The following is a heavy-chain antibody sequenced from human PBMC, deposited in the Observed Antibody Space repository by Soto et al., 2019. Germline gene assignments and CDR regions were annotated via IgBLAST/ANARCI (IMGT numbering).Heavy chain of an antibody. D-gene: IGHD3-16*02. V-gene: IGHV4-34*01. CDR1: GGSFSGYY. CDR2: INHSGST. J-gene: IGHJ4*02. Sequence: SETLSLTCAVYGGSFSGYYWSWIRQPPGKGLEWIGEINHSGSTNYNPSLKSRVTISVDTSKNQFSLKLSSVAAADTAVYYCARGKLSDYVWGSYRYHFDYWGQGTVVTVSS. CDR3: ARGKLSDYVWGSYRYHFDY.